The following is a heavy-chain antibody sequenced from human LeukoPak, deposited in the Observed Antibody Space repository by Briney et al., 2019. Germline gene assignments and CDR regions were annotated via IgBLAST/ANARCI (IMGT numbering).Heavy chain of an antibody. J-gene: IGHJ4*02. Sequence: GGSLRLSCAASGFTFINYAMTWVRQAPGKGLERVSDISGSGGTTYYADSVKGWFTVSRDNSKNTLYLQINSLRVGDTAVYYCAKRRTSGWSRAALEYWGPGTLVTVSS. CDR2: ISGSGGTT. V-gene: IGHV3-23*01. CDR3: AKRRTSGWSRAALEY. D-gene: IGHD6-19*01. CDR1: GFTFINYA.